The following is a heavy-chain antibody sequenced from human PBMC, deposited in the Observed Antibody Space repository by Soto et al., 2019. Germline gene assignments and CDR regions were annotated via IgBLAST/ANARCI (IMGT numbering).Heavy chain of an antibody. CDR1: GFTFSSYA. D-gene: IGHD3-10*01. J-gene: IGHJ6*02. Sequence: QVQLVESGGGVVQPGRSLRLSCAASGFTFSSYAMHWVRQAPGKGLEWVAVISYDGSNKYYADSVKGRFTISRDNSKNTLYLQMNSLRAEDTAVYYCARGSSRGWFGELFFRPAMDVWGQGTTVTVSS. CDR3: ARGSSRGWFGELFFRPAMDV. V-gene: IGHV3-30-3*01. CDR2: ISYDGSNK.